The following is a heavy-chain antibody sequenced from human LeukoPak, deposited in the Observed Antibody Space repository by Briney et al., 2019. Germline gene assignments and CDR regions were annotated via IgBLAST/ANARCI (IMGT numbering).Heavy chain of an antibody. CDR3: ARAIVGVTRYYYYYMDV. J-gene: IGHJ6*03. V-gene: IGHV3-48*03. CDR1: GFTFSNYE. D-gene: IGHD1-26*01. Sequence: GGSLRLSCAASGFTFSNYEMNWVRQAPGKGLEWVSYISRSGSTIYYADSVKGRFTISRDNAKNSLYLQMNSLGAEDTAVYYCARAIVGVTRYYYYYMDVWGNGTAVTISS. CDR2: ISRSGSTI.